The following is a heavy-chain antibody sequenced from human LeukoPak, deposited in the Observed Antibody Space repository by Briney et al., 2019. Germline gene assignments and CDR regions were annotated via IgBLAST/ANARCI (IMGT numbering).Heavy chain of an antibody. CDR1: GFTFNAYW. D-gene: IGHD4-23*01. Sequence: HPGGSLRLSCAASGFTFNAYWMSWVRQAPGKGLEWVANIKQDGSDKYYVDSVKGRFTISRDNAKNSLYLQMNSLRAEDTAVYYCARGRPHGNDYWGQGTLVTVSS. CDR2: IKQDGSDK. CDR3: ARGRPHGNDY. V-gene: IGHV3-7*03. J-gene: IGHJ4*02.